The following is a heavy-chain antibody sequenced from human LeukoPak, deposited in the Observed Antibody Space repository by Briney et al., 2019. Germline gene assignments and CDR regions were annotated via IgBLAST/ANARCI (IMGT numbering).Heavy chain of an antibody. J-gene: IGHJ6*02. CDR3: AKDRAGINLVRGVITGVMDV. D-gene: IGHD3-10*01. CDR1: GFIFNNYA. V-gene: IGHV3-9*01. CDR2: ISWNSGSI. Sequence: HPGRSLRLSCAGSGFIFNNYAMHWVRQPPGKGLEWVSGISWNSGSIDYADSVKGRFTISRDNAKNSLYLQMNSLRVEDTAFYYCAKDRAGINLVRGVITGVMDVWGQGTTVTVSS.